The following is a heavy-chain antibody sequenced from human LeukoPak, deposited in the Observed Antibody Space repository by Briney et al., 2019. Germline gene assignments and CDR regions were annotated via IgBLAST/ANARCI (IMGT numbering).Heavy chain of an antibody. Sequence: GASVKVSCKASGYTFTGYYMHWVRQAPGQGLEWMGIINPSGGSTSYAQKFQGRVTMTRDTSTSTVYMELSSLRSEDTAVYYCARATDRSIVGATGREFDYWGQGTLVTVSS. J-gene: IGHJ4*02. V-gene: IGHV1-46*01. CDR1: GYTFTGYY. CDR3: ARATDRSIVGATGREFDY. D-gene: IGHD1-26*01. CDR2: INPSGGST.